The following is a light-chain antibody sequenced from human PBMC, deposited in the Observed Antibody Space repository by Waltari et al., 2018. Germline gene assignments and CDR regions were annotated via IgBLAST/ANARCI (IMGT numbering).Light chain of an antibody. CDR1: TSELLPYVV. J-gene: IGLJ3*02. Sequence: QSALTPPAPVSGSPGQSHPLSCTGTTSELLPYVVASWFQQRPCKAPQLLIPEVSKRPSQLFKRCTDTKSSKTASRTSAGRQATDEADYYCCSLANDSRMFGGGTIVTVL. V-gene: IGLV2-23*02. CDR2: EVS. CDR3: CSLANDSRM.